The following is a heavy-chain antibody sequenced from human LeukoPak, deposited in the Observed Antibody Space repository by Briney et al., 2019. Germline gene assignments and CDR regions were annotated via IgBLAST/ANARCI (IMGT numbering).Heavy chain of an antibody. CDR1: GFTFSSFH. CDR2: ISGSGETT. Sequence: GGSLKLSCEASGFTFSSFHMSWVRQAPGKGLEWVSAISGSGETTYYADSVKGRFTVSRDNSKNTLYVQMDSLRAEDTAVYYCARDNMGFDYWGQGTLVTVYS. CDR3: ARDNMGFDY. J-gene: IGHJ4*02. V-gene: IGHV3-23*01. D-gene: IGHD2/OR15-2a*01.